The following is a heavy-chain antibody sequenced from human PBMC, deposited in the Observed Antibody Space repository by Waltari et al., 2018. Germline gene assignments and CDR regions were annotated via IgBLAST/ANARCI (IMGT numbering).Heavy chain of an antibody. J-gene: IGHJ5*02. Sequence: QVQLVQSGAEVKKPGSSVKVSCKASGGTFSSYAISWVRQAPGQGLEWMGGNSPIFGTANYAQKCQGRGTITADEATSTAYMELSSLRSEDTAVYYCARDKRDIVVVPAAIGWFDPWGQGTLVTVSS. CDR3: ARDKRDIVVVPAAIGWFDP. V-gene: IGHV1-69*12. CDR2: NSPIFGTA. D-gene: IGHD2-2*01. CDR1: GGTFSSYA.